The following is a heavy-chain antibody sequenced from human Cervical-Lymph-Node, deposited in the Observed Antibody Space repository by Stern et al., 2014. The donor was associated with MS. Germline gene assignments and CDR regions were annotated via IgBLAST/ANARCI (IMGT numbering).Heavy chain of an antibody. Sequence: VQLGESGGGVVQPGRALRLSCAASGFVFRRHALHWVRQAPGKGLEWVALISYDGRDKYYTASVKGRFTVSRDNSNNTVDLEMNSLRLEDTAVYYCAKGGSGSYLDWGQGSLVTVSS. V-gene: IGHV3-30*04. CDR3: AKGGSGSYLD. CDR2: ISYDGRDK. J-gene: IGHJ4*02. D-gene: IGHD1-26*01. CDR1: GFVFRRHA.